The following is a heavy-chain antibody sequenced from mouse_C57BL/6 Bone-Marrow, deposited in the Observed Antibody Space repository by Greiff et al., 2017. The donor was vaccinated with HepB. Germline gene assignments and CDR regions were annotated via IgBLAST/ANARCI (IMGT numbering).Heavy chain of an antibody. J-gene: IGHJ4*01. Sequence: EVKLVESGGGLVQPKGSLKLSCAASGFSLNTYAMNWVRQAPGKGLEWVARIRSKSNNYATYYADSVKDRFTISRDDSESMLYLQMNNLKTEDTAMYYCVRHGDSSGYWAMDYWGQGTSVTVSS. CDR1: GFSLNTYA. V-gene: IGHV10-1*01. CDR3: VRHGDSSGYWAMDY. D-gene: IGHD3-2*02. CDR2: IRSKSNNYAT.